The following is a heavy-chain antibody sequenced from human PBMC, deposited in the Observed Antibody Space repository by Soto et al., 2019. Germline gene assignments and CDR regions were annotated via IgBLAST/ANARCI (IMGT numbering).Heavy chain of an antibody. V-gene: IGHV1-2*02. Sequence: ASVKVSCKASGYTFTGYYMHWVRQAPGQGLEWMGWINPNSGGTNYAQKFQGRVTMTRDTSISTAYMELSRLRSDDTAVYYCARDRGNYYDSSGYYYKLNAFDIWGQGTMVTVSS. CDR3: ARDRGNYYDSSGYYYKLNAFDI. J-gene: IGHJ3*02. CDR2: INPNSGGT. CDR1: GYTFTGYY. D-gene: IGHD3-22*01.